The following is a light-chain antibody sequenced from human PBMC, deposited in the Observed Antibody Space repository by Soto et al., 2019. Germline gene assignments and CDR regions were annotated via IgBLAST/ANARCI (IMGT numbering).Light chain of an antibody. CDR2: AAS. V-gene: IGKV1-5*01. CDR3: LQHNSYWT. J-gene: IGKJ1*01. CDR1: QSISSW. Sequence: DIQMTQSPSTLSASVGDRFTITCRASQSISSWLAWYQQKPGKAPKRLIYAASSLQSGVPSRLSGSGSGTEFTLTISSPQPEDFATYYCLQHNSYWTFGQGTKVDIK.